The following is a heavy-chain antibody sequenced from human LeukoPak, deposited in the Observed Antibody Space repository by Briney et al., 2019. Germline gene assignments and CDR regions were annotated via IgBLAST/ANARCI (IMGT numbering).Heavy chain of an antibody. Sequence: SETLSLTCTVSGGSISSYYWSWIRQPPGKGLEWIGYIYYSGSTNYNPSLKSRVTISVDTSKNQFSLKLSSVTAADTAVYYCASLRTVVVVAASNTNFDYWGQGTLVTVSS. CDR3: ASLRTVVVVAASNTNFDY. CDR1: GGSISSYY. J-gene: IGHJ4*02. V-gene: IGHV4-59*01. D-gene: IGHD2-15*01. CDR2: IYYSGST.